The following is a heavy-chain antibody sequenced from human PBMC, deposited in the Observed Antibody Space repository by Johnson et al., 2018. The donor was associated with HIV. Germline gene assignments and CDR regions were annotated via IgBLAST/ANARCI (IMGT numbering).Heavy chain of an antibody. Sequence: YLVESGGGVVQPGRSLRLSCTASGFTFDDYGMSWVRQAPGKGLEWVSGINWNGGSTGYADSVKGRFTISRDNSKNTLYLQMNSLRAEDTALYYCARSIAVAGTESDALDFWGQGTMVIVSS. CDR3: ARSIAVAGTESDALDF. D-gene: IGHD6-19*01. J-gene: IGHJ3*01. V-gene: IGHV3-20*04. CDR2: INWNGGST. CDR1: GFTFDDYG.